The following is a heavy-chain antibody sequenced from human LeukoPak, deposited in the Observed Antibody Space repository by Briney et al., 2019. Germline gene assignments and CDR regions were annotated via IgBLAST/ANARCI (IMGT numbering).Heavy chain of an antibody. CDR1: GGSISSYY. J-gene: IGHJ4*02. CDR3: ARLKYGDYGLYYFDY. Sequence: SETLSLTCTVSGGSISSYYWSWIRQPPGKELESIGYIYYSNTNYNPSLKSRVTISVDTSKNQFSLKLSSVTAADTAVYYCARLKYGDYGLYYFDYWGQGTLVTVSS. V-gene: IGHV4-59*08. CDR2: IYYSNT. D-gene: IGHD4-17*01.